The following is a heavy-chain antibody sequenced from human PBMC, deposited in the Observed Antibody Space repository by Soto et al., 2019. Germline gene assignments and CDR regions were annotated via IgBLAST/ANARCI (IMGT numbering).Heavy chain of an antibody. J-gene: IGHJ6*02. CDR1: GYSFTTNW. D-gene: IGHD6-13*01. V-gene: IGHV5-51*01. CDR2: IYPGDSDT. CDR3: ARQGFSKHYFYAADV. Sequence: GESLKISCKGSGYSFTTNWIGWVRQMPGKGLEWMGVIYPGDSDTRYSPSFQGQVAISADKSINTAYLHLRSLEASDTATYFCARQGFSKHYFYAADVWGQGTTVTVSS.